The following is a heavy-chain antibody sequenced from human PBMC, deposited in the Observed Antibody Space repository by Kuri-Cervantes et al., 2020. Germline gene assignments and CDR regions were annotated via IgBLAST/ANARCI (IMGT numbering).Heavy chain of an antibody. V-gene: IGHV3-9*01. D-gene: IGHD3-10*01. Sequence: GGSLRLSCAASGFTFDDYAMHWVRQAPGKGLEWVSGISWNSGSIGYADSVKGRFTISRDNSKNTLYLQMNSLRAEDTAVYYCARDRGDLREYDYWGQGTLVTVSS. CDR3: ARDRGDLREYDY. CDR1: GFTFDDYA. CDR2: ISWNSGSI. J-gene: IGHJ4*02.